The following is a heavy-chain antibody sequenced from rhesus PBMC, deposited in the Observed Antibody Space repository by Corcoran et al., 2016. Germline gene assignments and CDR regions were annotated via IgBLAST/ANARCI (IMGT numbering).Heavy chain of an antibody. CDR3: ATIVVVFTAMESDY. V-gene: IGHV4-169*01. J-gene: IGHJ4*01. CDR2: IYGSGSST. D-gene: IGHD2-27*01. Sequence: QLQLQESGPGLVKPSETLSVTCAVAGGSISSSYWSWIRQAPGKGLAWIGYIYGSGSSTNYNPSLKSRVTLSVDTSKNQFSLKLSSVTAADTAVYYCATIVVVFTAMESDYWGQGVLVTVSS. CDR1: GGSISSSY.